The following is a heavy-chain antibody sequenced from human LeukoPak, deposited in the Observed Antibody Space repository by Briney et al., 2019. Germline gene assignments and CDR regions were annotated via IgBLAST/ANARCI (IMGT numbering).Heavy chain of an antibody. CDR3: ARRYSGYDSPSDSSWYFDY. CDR2: IYPGDSDT. CDR1: GYSLTSYW. Sequence: GESLKISCKGSGYSLTSYWIGWVRQMPGKGLEWMGIIYPGDSDTRYSPSFQGQVTISADKSISTAYLQWSSLKASDTAMYYCARRYSGYDSPSDSSWYFDYWGQGTLVTVSS. D-gene: IGHD5-12*01. J-gene: IGHJ4*02. V-gene: IGHV5-51*01.